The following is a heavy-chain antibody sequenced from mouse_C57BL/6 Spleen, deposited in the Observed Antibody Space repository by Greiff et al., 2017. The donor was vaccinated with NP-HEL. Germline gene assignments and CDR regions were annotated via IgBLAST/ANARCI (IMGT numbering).Heavy chain of an antibody. CDR1: GYTFTSYW. CDR3: ARVGLLRPYAMDY. CDR2: INPSNGGT. Sequence: VQLQQPGTDLVKPGASVKLSCKASGYTFTSYWMHWVKQRPGQGLEWIGNINPSNGGTNYNEKFKSKATLTVDKSSSTAYMQLSSLTSEDSAVDYCARVGLLRPYAMDYWGQGTSVTVSS. D-gene: IGHD1-2*01. J-gene: IGHJ4*01. V-gene: IGHV1-53*01.